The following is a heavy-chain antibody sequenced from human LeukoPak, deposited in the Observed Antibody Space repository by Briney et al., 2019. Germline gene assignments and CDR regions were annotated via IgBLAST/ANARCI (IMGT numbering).Heavy chain of an antibody. CDR1: GFTFSTYA. CDR2: ICGSGGST. D-gene: IGHD3-9*01. CDR3: ARAFRGLRPFDLGGYYYYMDV. V-gene: IGHV3-23*01. Sequence: GGSLRLSCAASGFTFSTYAMSWVRQAPGKGLEWVSAICGSGGSTYYADSVKGRFTISRDNSKNTLYLQMNSLRAEDTAVYYCARAFRGLRPFDLGGYYYYMDVWGKGTTVTISS. J-gene: IGHJ6*03.